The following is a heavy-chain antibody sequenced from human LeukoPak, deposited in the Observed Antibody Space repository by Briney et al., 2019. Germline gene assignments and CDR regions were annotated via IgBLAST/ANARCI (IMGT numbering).Heavy chain of an antibody. CDR2: ISGSGGTT. Sequence: GGSLRLSCAASGFTFSSYAMSLVRQAPGKGLEWVSAISGSGGTTYYADSVKGRFTISRDNAKNTVYVHMNSLRDEDTAVYYCARGGRYAYFLDYWGQGTLVTVSS. V-gene: IGHV3-23*01. J-gene: IGHJ4*02. D-gene: IGHD3-16*01. CDR3: ARGGRYAYFLDY. CDR1: GFTFSSYA.